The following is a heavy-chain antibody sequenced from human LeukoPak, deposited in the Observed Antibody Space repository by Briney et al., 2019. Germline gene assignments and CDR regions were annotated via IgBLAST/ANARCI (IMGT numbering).Heavy chain of an antibody. CDR1: GFTFSSYA. CDR3: AWSAAGTPRGYYYYMDV. Sequence: GGSLRLSCAASGFTFSSYAMSWVRQAPGKGLEWVSGISDSGGNTYYADSVKGRFTISRDNSKNTLYLQMNSLRAEDTAVYYCAWSAAGTPRGYYYYMDVWGKGTTVTVSS. V-gene: IGHV3-23*01. J-gene: IGHJ6*03. D-gene: IGHD6-13*01. CDR2: ISDSGGNT.